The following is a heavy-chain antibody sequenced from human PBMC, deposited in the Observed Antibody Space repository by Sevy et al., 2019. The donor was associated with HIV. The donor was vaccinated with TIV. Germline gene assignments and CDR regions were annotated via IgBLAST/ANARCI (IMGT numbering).Heavy chain of an antibody. CDR2: FDPEDGET. J-gene: IGHJ4*02. CDR3: ATYLDRWWFREFGY. D-gene: IGHD3-10*01. Sequence: ASVKVSCKVSGYTLTELSMHWVRQAPGKGLEWMGGFDPEDGETIYAQKFQGRVTMTEDTSTDTAYMELSSLRSEDTAVYYCATYLDRWWFREFGYWGQGTLVTVSS. CDR1: GYTLTELS. V-gene: IGHV1-24*01.